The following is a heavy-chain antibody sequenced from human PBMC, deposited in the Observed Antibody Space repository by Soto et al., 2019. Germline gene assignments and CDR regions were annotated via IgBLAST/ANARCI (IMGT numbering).Heavy chain of an antibody. Sequence: SETLSLTCAVYGGPFSGYYWSWIRQPPGKGLEWIGEINHSGSTNYNPSLKSRVTISVDTSKNQFSLKLSSVTAADTAVYYCARGLPRSTSWANWFDPWGQGTLVTVSS. V-gene: IGHV4-34*01. CDR2: INHSGST. CDR1: GGPFSGYY. CDR3: ARGLPRSTSWANWFDP. J-gene: IGHJ5*02. D-gene: IGHD2-2*01.